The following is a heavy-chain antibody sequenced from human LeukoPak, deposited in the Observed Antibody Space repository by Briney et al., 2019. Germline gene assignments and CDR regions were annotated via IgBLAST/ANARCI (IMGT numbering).Heavy chain of an antibody. CDR1: GGSISSYY. CDR2: IYYSGST. Sequence: SETLSLTCTVSGGSISSYYWSWLRQPPGKGLEWIGYIYYSGSTNYNPSLKSRVTISVDTSKNQFSLKLSSVTAADTAVYYCARGKLPLNFDYWGQGTLVTVSS. V-gene: IGHV4-59*01. J-gene: IGHJ4*02. CDR3: ARGKLPLNFDY.